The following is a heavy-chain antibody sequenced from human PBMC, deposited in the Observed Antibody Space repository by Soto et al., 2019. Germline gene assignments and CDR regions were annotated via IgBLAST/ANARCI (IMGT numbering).Heavy chain of an antibody. CDR1: GYTFTSYG. Sequence: GASVKVSCKASGYTFTSYGISWVRQAPGQGLEWMGWISAYNGNTNYAQKLQGRVTMTTDTSTSTAYMELRSLRSDDTAVYYCARPKAWSGRSCYGWFDSWGQGTLVTVSS. CDR2: ISAYNGNT. J-gene: IGHJ5*01. CDR3: ARPKAWSGRSCYGWFDS. V-gene: IGHV1-18*01. D-gene: IGHD2-15*01.